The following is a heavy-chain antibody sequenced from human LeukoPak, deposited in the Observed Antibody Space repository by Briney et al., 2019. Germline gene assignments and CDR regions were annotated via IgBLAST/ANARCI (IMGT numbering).Heavy chain of an antibody. Sequence: SETLSLTXTVSGGSISSYYWSWIRQPAGKGLEWIGRIYTSGSTNYNPSLKSRVTMSVDTSKNQFSLKLSSVTAADTAVYYCARGFTIFGEKGYYFDYWGQGTLVTVSS. D-gene: IGHD3-3*01. CDR1: GGSISSYY. CDR3: ARGFTIFGEKGYYFDY. V-gene: IGHV4-4*07. CDR2: IYTSGST. J-gene: IGHJ4*02.